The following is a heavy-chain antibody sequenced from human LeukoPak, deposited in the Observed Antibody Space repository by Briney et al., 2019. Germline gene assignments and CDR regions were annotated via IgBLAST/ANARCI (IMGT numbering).Heavy chain of an antibody. V-gene: IGHV3-21*01. CDR3: ARDYPIAVAGNFDY. J-gene: IGHJ4*02. Sequence: GGSLRLSCVASGFTFGIYGMNWVRQAPGKGLEWVSSISSSCSYIYYADSVKGRFTISRDNAKNSLYLQMNSLRAEDTAVYYCARDYPIAVAGNFDYWGQGTLVTVSS. D-gene: IGHD6-19*01. CDR2: ISSSCSYI. CDR1: GFTFGIYG.